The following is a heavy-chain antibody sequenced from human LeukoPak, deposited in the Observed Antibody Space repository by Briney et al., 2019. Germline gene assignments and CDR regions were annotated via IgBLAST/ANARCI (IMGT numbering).Heavy chain of an antibody. D-gene: IGHD6-13*01. J-gene: IGHJ6*02. V-gene: IGHV4-39*02. CDR2: IYYSGST. CDR1: GGSISSGGYY. Sequence: PSETLSLTCTVSGGSISSGGYYWSWIRQPPGKGLEWIGSIYYSGSTYYNPSLKSRVTISVDTSKNQFSLKLSSVTAADTAVYYCAGEVDGYSSSWYDWGARAYYYYYGMDVWGQGTTVTVSS. CDR3: AGEVDGYSSSWYDWGARAYYYYYGMDV.